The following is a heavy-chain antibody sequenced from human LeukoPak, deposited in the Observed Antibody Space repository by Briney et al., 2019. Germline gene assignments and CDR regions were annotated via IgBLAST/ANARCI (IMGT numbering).Heavy chain of an antibody. CDR3: AKENWYLYNNNWYKTWFDP. J-gene: IGHJ5*02. CDR1: GFTFSNFV. V-gene: IGHV3-23*01. Sequence: GGSLRLSCAASGFTFSNFVMSWVRQDPGKGLEGVSYIDGGGGSTNYADSVKGRFTISRDNSKNTLYLQMNSLRAEDTAIYYCAKENWYLYNNNWYKTWFDPWGQGTLVTVSS. CDR2: IDGGGGST. D-gene: IGHD6-13*01.